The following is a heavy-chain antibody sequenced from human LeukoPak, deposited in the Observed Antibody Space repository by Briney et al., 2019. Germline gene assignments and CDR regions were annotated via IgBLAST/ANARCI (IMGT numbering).Heavy chain of an antibody. CDR1: GYTFTSYG. V-gene: IGHV1-18*01. Sequence: ASVKVSCKASGYTFTSYGISWVRQAPGQGLEWMGWISAYNGNTNYAQKLQGRVTMTTDTSTSPAYLELRSLRSDDTAVYYCARGDFGSGYSTPYGMDVWGQGNAVTVS. D-gene: IGHD6-13*01. J-gene: IGHJ6*02. CDR2: ISAYNGNT. CDR3: ARGDFGSGYSTPYGMDV.